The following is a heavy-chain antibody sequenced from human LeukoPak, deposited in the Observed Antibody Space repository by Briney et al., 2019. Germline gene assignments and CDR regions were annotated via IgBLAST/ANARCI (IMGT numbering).Heavy chain of an antibody. CDR2: INHSGST. V-gene: IGHV4-34*01. CDR1: GGSFGGYY. Sequence: SETLSLTCAVYGGSFGGYYWSWIRQPPGKGLEWIGEINHSGSTNYNPSLKSRVTISVDTSKNQFSLKLSSVTAADTAVYYCARGGRWLQFLFNYWGQGTLVTVSS. D-gene: IGHD5-24*01. J-gene: IGHJ4*02. CDR3: ARGGRWLQFLFNY.